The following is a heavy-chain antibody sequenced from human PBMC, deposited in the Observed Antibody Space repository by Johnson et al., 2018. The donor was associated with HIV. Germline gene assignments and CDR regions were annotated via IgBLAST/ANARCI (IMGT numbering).Heavy chain of an antibody. V-gene: IGHV3-73*01. CDR2: IRSKANSYAT. CDR1: RFTFKNYW. D-gene: IGHD2-2*01. CDR3: ARGDCSSTSCPRNAFDI. Sequence: QLVESGGGLVQPGGSLRLSCAASRFTFKNYWMTWVRQASGKGLEWVGRIRSKANSYATAYAASVKGRFPISRDDSKNTAYLQMNSLKTEDTAVYYCARGDCSSTSCPRNAFDIWGQGTMVTVSS. J-gene: IGHJ3*02.